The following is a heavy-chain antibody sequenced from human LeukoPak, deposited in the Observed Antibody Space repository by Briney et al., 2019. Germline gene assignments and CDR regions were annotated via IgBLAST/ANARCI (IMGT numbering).Heavy chain of an antibody. J-gene: IGHJ4*02. CDR1: GGSITSTGYY. D-gene: IGHD3-22*01. V-gene: IGHV4-30-2*01. CDR3: ARAVEYYYDSSGYSGWGYYFDY. Sequence: SQTLSLTCTVSGGSITSTGYYWSWVRQPPGKGLEWIGYIYYTGSAYYNPSLKSRATISIDKSRNQFSLKLGSVTAADTAVYYCARAVEYYYDSSGYSGWGYYFDYWGQGTLVTVSS. CDR2: IYYTGSA.